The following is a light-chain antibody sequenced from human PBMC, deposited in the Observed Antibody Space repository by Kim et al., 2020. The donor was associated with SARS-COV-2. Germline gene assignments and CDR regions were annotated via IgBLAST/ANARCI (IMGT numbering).Light chain of an antibody. J-gene: IGKJ2*01. CDR2: DAS. V-gene: IGKV3-11*01. CDR3: QHRSNWPYT. Sequence: SFSPGASAPPSPRASQNFSTYFARYPQKPGQAPRLLMYDASNMATGIPARFRGRGSGTDFTLPISRLAPEDFAVYYCQHRSNWPYTFGQGTKLEL. CDR1: QNFSTY.